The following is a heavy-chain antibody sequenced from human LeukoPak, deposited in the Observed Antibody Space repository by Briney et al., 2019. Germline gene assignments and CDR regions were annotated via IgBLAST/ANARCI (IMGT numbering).Heavy chain of an antibody. Sequence: PSETLSLTCAVYGGSFSGYYWSWIRQPPGKGLEWIGEINHSGSTNYNPSLKSRVTISVDTSKNQFSLKLSSVTAADTAVYYCARWDLRPDTTAAMDVWGKGTTVTISS. D-gene: IGHD4-17*01. CDR2: INHSGST. J-gene: IGHJ6*04. CDR3: ARWDLRPDTTAAMDV. CDR1: GGSFSGYY. V-gene: IGHV4-34*01.